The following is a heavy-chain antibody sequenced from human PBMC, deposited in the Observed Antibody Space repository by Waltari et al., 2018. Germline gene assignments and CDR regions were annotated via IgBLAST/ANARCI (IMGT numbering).Heavy chain of an antibody. D-gene: IGHD3-16*01. CDR2: IYHSGST. Sequence: QVQLQESGPGLVKPSGTLSLTCAVSGGSISSSNWWSWVRQPPGKGLEWIGEIYHSGSTNYNPSRKSRVTISVDKSKNQFSLKLSSVTAADTAVYYCARDLFDYIWGSTNWFDPWGQGTLVTVSS. V-gene: IGHV4-4*02. CDR1: GGSISSSNW. CDR3: ARDLFDYIWGSTNWFDP. J-gene: IGHJ5*02.